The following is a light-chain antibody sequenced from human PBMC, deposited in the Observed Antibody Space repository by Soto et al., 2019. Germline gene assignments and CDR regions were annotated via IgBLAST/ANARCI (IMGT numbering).Light chain of an antibody. V-gene: IGKV3-20*01. J-gene: IGKJ4*02. CDR2: GAS. CDR1: QSVTSSY. Sequence: EVVLTQSPGTLALSPGERATLSCRATQSVTSSYLARYQKKPGQAPRLLIYGASSRATGIPDRFSGSGSGTDFTLTISGLESEDVAVYSCHQYGRALRFGGATNVVIK. CDR3: HQYGRALR.